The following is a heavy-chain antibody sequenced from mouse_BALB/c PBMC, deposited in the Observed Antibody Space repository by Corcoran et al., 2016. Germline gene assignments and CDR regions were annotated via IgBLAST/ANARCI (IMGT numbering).Heavy chain of an antibody. Sequence: EVQLQQSGPELVKPGASVKMSCKASGYTFTSYVMHWVKQKPGQGLEWIGYINPYNDGTKYNEKFKGKATLTSDKSSSTAYMELSSLNSEDSAFYYCAKGDYGNLWFAYWGQGTLVNVSA. CDR1: GYTFTSYV. J-gene: IGHJ3*01. CDR2: INPYNDGT. CDR3: AKGDYGNLWFAY. V-gene: IGHV1S136*01. D-gene: IGHD2-1*01.